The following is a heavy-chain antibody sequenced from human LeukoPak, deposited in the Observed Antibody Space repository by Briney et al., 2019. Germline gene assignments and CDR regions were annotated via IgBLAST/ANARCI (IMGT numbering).Heavy chain of an antibody. CDR1: GLTFSDYY. CDR2: ISSSGTTI. V-gene: IGHV3-11*01. Sequence: TGGSLRLSCAASGLTFSDYYMSWIRQAPGKGLEWVSYISSSGTTIYYADSVKGRFTISRDNAKNSLYLQMNSLRAEDTAVYYCAKEQSSGYYYFDYWGQGTVVTVSS. CDR3: AKEQSSGYYYFDY. J-gene: IGHJ4*02. D-gene: IGHD3-22*01.